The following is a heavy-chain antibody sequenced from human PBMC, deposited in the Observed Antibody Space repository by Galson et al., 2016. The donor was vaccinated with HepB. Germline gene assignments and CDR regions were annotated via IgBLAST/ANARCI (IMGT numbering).Heavy chain of an antibody. CDR3: ASDGRGQYSSSSYFDY. CDR2: INPSGGAT. J-gene: IGHJ4*02. Sequence: SVKVSCKASGYTFTSYYIHWVRQAPGQGLEWMGIINPSGGATNYAQRFQGRVTMTRDTSTSTVYMELSSLRYEDTAVYYCASDGRGQYSSSSYFDYWGQGTLVTVSS. V-gene: IGHV1-46*01. CDR1: GYTFTSYY. D-gene: IGHD6-6*01.